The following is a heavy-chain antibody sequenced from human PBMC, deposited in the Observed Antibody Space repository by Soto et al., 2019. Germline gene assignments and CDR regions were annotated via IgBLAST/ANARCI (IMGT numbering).Heavy chain of an antibody. CDR3: ARCRGVIITGCFDY. Sequence: QVQLVQSGAEVKKPGSSVKVSCKASGGTFSSYAISWVRQAPGQGLEWMGGIIPIFGTANYAQKFQGRVTSTADESTSTDYMELSSLRSEDTAVYYCARCRGVIITGCFDYCGQGTLVTVSS. CDR2: IIPIFGTA. D-gene: IGHD3-10*01. CDR1: GGTFSSYA. J-gene: IGHJ4*02. V-gene: IGHV1-69*01.